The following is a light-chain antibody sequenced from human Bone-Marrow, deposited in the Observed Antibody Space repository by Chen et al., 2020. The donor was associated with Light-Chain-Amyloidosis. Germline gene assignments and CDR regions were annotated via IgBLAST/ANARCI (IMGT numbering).Light chain of an antibody. J-gene: IGKJ2*01. Sequence: ELAMTQSPATLSVSAGERVTPSCRASQSINSDLAWYPQKPGPAPRLLIYRASIRATGIPARFSGSGSGTEVTLTIRSLQSDDFAVSYCQQYNNWPPYTFRQGTKLEI. V-gene: IGKV3-15*01. CDR2: RAS. CDR3: QQYNNWPPYT. CDR1: QSINSD.